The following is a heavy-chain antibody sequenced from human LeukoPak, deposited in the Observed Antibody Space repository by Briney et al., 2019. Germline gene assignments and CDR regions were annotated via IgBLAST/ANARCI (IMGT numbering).Heavy chain of an antibody. D-gene: IGHD1-20*01. Sequence: PSETLSLTCTVSGGAISSYYWSWIRQPAGKGMEWIGRIYTSGSTNNNPSLKRGVTVSLETSKKKFSLILSSVTASDTAVYYCAREMRRITSMNWFDPWGQGTLLTVSS. CDR1: GGAISSYY. V-gene: IGHV4-4*07. CDR3: AREMRRITSMNWFDP. CDR2: IYTSGST. J-gene: IGHJ5*02.